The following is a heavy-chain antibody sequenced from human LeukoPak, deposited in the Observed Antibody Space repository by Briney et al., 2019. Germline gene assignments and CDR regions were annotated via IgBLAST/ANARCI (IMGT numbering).Heavy chain of an antibody. V-gene: IGHV3-23*01. CDR2: ISGSGGST. D-gene: IGHD3-22*01. CDR1: GFTFSSYA. Sequence: PGGSLRLSCAASGFTFSSYAMSWVRQAPGKGLEWVSAISGSGGSTYYADSVKGRFTISRDNSENTLYLQMNSLRAEDTAVYYCAKNGYYDSSGYYLTYYYYYYMDVWGKGTTVTVSS. CDR3: AKNGYYDSSGYYLTYYYYYYMDV. J-gene: IGHJ6*03.